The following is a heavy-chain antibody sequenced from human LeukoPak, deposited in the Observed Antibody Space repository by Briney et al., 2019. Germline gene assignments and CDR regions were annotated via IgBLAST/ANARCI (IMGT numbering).Heavy chain of an antibody. CDR1: GFTFSRYW. Sequence: GGSLRLSCAASGFTFSRYWMSWVRQAPGKGLEWVGNINQDGSEKYYVDSVKGRFTISRDSAKKSLYLQMNSLRAEDTAVYYCARDQAFSYYYYFMDVWGKGTTVTVSS. CDR2: INQDGSEK. J-gene: IGHJ6*03. CDR3: ARDQAFSYYYYFMDV. D-gene: IGHD3-3*01. V-gene: IGHV3-7*01.